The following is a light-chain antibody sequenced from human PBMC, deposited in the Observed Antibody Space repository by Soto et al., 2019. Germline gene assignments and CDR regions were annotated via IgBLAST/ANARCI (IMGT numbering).Light chain of an antibody. J-gene: IGKJ2*01. Sequence: EIVLTQSPGTLSLSSGERATLSCRASQSVASSYLAWYQQKPGQAPRLLIYGASYRATGIPDRFSGSGSGTDFTLTISRLEPEDFAVYYCQQYGSSPYTFGQGTKLEIK. CDR2: GAS. V-gene: IGKV3-20*01. CDR3: QQYGSSPYT. CDR1: QSVASSY.